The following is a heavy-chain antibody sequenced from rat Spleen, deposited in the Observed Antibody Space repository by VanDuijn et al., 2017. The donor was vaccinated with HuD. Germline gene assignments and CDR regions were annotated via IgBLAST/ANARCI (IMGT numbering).Heavy chain of an antibody. CDR2: IGSSGGDT. CDR3: ARPTTGIPFNY. V-gene: IGHV5-46*01. CDR1: GFTFSSFP. J-gene: IGHJ2*01. Sequence: EVQLVESGGGLVQPGRSLKLSCAASGFTFSSFPMAWVRQAPTKGLEWVATIGSSGGDTFYRDSVQGRFTVSRDNAKNTLYLQMNVLRSEDTAIYYCARPTTGIPFNYWGQGVMVTVSS. D-gene: IGHD1-9*01.